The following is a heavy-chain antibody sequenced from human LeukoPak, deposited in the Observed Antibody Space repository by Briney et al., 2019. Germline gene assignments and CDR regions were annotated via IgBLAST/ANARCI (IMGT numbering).Heavy chain of an antibody. Sequence: SVKVSCKASGYTFTSYGISWVRQAPGQGLEWMGWISAYNGNTNYAQKLQGRVTMTTDTSTSTAYMELRSLRSDDTAVYYCARGRLDSSSWYGADAFDIWGQGTMVTVSS. D-gene: IGHD6-13*01. CDR2: ISAYNGNT. J-gene: IGHJ3*02. CDR1: GYTFTSYG. V-gene: IGHV1-18*01. CDR3: ARGRLDSSSWYGADAFDI.